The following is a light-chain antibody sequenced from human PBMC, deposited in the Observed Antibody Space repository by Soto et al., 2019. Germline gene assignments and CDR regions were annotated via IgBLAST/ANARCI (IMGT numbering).Light chain of an antibody. J-gene: IGKJ4*02. Sequence: MLTQSPGTLSLSPGERATLSCRASQSVSSSYLAWYQQKPGQAPKLLIYGASSMATGIPDRFSGSGSGTDFTLTISSLQPEDFATYYCQQNYSTPRTFGEGAKV. CDR3: QQNYSTPRT. V-gene: IGKV3-20*01. CDR2: GAS. CDR1: QSVSSSY.